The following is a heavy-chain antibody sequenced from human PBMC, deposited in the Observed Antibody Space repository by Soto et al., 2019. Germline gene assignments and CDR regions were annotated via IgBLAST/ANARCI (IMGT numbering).Heavy chain of an antibody. Sequence: EVQLVESGGGLVQPGRSLRLSCAASGFTFDDYAMHWVRQAPGKGLEWVSGISWNSGSIGYVDSVKGRFTISRDNAKNSLYLQMNSLRAEDTALYYCAKLLVVPKDDDAFDIWGQGTMVTVSS. CDR1: GFTFDDYA. J-gene: IGHJ3*02. CDR2: ISWNSGSI. D-gene: IGHD2-2*01. V-gene: IGHV3-9*01. CDR3: AKLLVVPKDDDAFDI.